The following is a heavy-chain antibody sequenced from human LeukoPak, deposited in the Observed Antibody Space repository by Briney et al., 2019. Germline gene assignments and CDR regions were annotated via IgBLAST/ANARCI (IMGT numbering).Heavy chain of an antibody. V-gene: IGHV3-20*01. D-gene: IGHD3-9*01. CDR1: GGSFSGYY. Sequence: ETLSLTCAVYGGSFSGYYWSWIRQPPGKGLEWVSGINWNGGSTGYADSVKGRFTISRDNAKNSLYLQMNSLRAEDTALYHCARGRHYDLLTTHFDYWGQGTLVTVSS. CDR3: ARGRHYDLLTTHFDY. J-gene: IGHJ4*02. CDR2: INWNGGST.